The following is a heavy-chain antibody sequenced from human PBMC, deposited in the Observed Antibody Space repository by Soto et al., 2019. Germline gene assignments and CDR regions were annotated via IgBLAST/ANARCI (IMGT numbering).Heavy chain of an antibody. CDR1: SGSIGTYF. CDR3: ARGRGGTYDAFDI. CDR2: IYYSGTT. Sequence: SETLSLTCTVSSGSIGTYFWSWIRQPPGKGLEWIGYIYYSGTTNYNPPLKSRVTIFLDTSKNQFSLRLSSVTAADTAVYYCARGRGGTYDAFDIWGQGTLVTVSS. V-gene: IGHV4-59*01. J-gene: IGHJ3*02. D-gene: IGHD1-26*01.